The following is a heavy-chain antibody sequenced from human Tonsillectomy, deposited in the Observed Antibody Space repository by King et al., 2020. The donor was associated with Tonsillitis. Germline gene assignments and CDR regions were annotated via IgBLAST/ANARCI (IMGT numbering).Heavy chain of an antibody. V-gene: IGHV3-9*01. D-gene: IGHD6-19*01. J-gene: IGHJ4*02. CDR3: AKESGGLGEQWLDY. Sequence: QLVQSGGGLVQPGRSLRLSCAASGFTFDDYAMHWVRQAPGKGLEWVSGISWNSGTIGYADSVKGRFTISRDNAKNSLYLQMNSLRGEDTALYYCAKESGGLGEQWLDYWGQGTLVTVSS. CDR2: ISWNSGTI. CDR1: GFTFDDYA.